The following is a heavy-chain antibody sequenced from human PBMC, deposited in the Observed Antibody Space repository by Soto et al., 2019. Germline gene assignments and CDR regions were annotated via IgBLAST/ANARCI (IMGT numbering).Heavy chain of an antibody. CDR3: AREPRAPYATVTTRGADY. CDR1: GYTFTSYG. J-gene: IGHJ4*02. Sequence: QVPLVQSGAEVKKPGASVKVSCKASGYTFTSYGITWVRQAPGQGLEWMGWISAYNGKTNYAQKLQGRVTMTTDTSTNTACMGLRSLGSDDTAVYYCAREPRAPYATVTTRGADYWGQGALVTVSS. V-gene: IGHV1-18*01. D-gene: IGHD4-17*01. CDR2: ISAYNGKT.